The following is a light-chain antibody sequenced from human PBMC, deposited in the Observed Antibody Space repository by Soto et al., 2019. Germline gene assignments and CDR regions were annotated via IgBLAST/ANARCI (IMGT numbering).Light chain of an antibody. Sequence: DIQMTQSPSSLSASVGDRVTITCRASQAIRYDLGWYQQKTGTAPKRLIYATFTLQSGVPSRFSGSGSGTEFTLTINSLQPEDFATYYCLQYSSNPRTFGQGTRVDI. J-gene: IGKJ1*01. CDR1: QAIRYD. CDR2: ATF. CDR3: LQYSSNPRT. V-gene: IGKV1-17*01.